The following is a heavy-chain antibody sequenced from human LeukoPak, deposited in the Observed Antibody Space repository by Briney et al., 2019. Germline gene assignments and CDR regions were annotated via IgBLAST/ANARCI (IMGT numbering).Heavy chain of an antibody. J-gene: IGHJ1*01. Sequence: SETLSLTCTVSDGSVSSVGYYWGWIRQPPGKGLEWIGSIYYSGTTYYNPSLASRVTIFVDTSKNQFSLKLSSVTAADTAVYYCASAVRFLSAEYFQHWGQGTLVTVSS. D-gene: IGHD3-3*01. CDR1: DGSVSSVGYY. V-gene: IGHV4-39*01. CDR3: ASAVRFLSAEYFQH. CDR2: IYYSGTT.